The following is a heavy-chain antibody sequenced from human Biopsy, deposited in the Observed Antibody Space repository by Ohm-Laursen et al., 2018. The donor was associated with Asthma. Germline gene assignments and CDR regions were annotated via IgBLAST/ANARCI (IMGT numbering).Heavy chain of an antibody. J-gene: IGHJ4*02. CDR3: ARKAGSCISRTCYSLDF. D-gene: IGHD2-2*01. CDR2: VNSVFGTT. Sequence: GASVKVSCNSLGGTFNIYVIGWVRQAPGQGLEWMGGVNSVFGTTTYPQKFQDRVTITADDSTSTVYMELSSLRSEDTAVYYCARKAGSCISRTCYSLDFWGQGTLVTVSS. V-gene: IGHV1-69*13. CDR1: GGTFNIYV.